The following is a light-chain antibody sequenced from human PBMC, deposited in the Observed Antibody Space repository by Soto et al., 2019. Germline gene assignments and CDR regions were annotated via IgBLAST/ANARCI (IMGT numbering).Light chain of an antibody. CDR1: QSISSW. Sequence: DIQLTQSPSTLSPSVGDRVTITCRASQSISSWLAWYQQKPGKAPKLLIYKASSLQSGVPSRFSGSGSGTECTLTISSLQPDDFATYYCQQYNSYPHTFGQGTKLEI. CDR2: KAS. V-gene: IGKV1-5*03. CDR3: QQYNSYPHT. J-gene: IGKJ2*01.